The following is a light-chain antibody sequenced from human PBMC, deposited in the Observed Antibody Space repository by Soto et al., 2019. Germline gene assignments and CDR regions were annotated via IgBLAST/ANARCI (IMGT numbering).Light chain of an antibody. V-gene: IGKV3-15*01. J-gene: IGKJ1*01. Sequence: EIVMTQSPVALSVSPGERATLSCRAGQSVSSNLAWYQQKPGQAPRLLIYGASTRATGIPARFTGSGSGTEFTLTISSLQFDDSAVYYCQQYNNWPPWTFGQGTKVDIK. CDR1: QSVSSN. CDR2: GAS. CDR3: QQYNNWPPWT.